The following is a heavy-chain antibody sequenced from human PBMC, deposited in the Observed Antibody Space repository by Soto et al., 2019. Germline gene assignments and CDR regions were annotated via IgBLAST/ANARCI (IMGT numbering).Heavy chain of an antibody. CDR2: ISYDGSNK. CDR3: ATDSKYNWNWGPFDY. D-gene: IGHD1-7*01. CDR1: GFTFSSYG. J-gene: IGHJ4*02. Sequence: QVQLVESGGGVVQPGRSLRLSCAASGFTFSSYGMHWVRQAPGKGLEWVAVISYDGSNKYYADSVKGRFTISRDNSKNTLYLQMNSLRAEDTAVYYCATDSKYNWNWGPFDYWGQRTLVTVSS. V-gene: IGHV3-30*03.